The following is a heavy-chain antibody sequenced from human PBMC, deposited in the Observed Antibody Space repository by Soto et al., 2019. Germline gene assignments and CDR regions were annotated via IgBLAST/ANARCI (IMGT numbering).Heavy chain of an antibody. V-gene: IGHV1-46*01. Sequence: QVQLVQSGAEVKKPGASVKVSCKASGYTFTSYYMHWVRQAPGQGLEWMGIINPSGGSTSYAQKFQGRVTMTRDTSTSTVYMELSSLRSEDTAVYYCARDPSRTGTTSGYFDYWGQGTLVTVSS. CDR1: GYTFTSYY. CDR2: INPSGGST. CDR3: ARDPSRTGTTSGYFDY. D-gene: IGHD1-1*01. J-gene: IGHJ4*02.